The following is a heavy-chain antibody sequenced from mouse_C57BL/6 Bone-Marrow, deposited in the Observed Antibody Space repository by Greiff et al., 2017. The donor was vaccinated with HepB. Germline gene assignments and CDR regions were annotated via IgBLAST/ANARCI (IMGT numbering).Heavy chain of an antibody. CDR3: ARSHHYYGTLSWYFDV. CDR1: GYTFTSYW. V-gene: IGHV1-64*01. D-gene: IGHD1-1*01. Sequence: QVQLQQPGAELVKPGASVKLSCKASGYTFTSYWMHWVKQRPGQGLEWIGMIHLNSGSTNYNEKFKSKATLTVDKSSSTAYMQLGSLTSADSAVYYCARSHHYYGTLSWYFDVWGTGTTVTVSS. J-gene: IGHJ1*03. CDR2: IHLNSGST.